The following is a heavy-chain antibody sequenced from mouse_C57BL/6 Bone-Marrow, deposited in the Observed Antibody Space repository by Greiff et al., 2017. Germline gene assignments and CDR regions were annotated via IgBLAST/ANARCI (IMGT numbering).Heavy chain of an antibody. CDR2: IDPETGGT. J-gene: IGHJ2*01. CDR3: TREATVVAVDY. CDR1: GYTFTDYE. D-gene: IGHD1-1*01. Sequence: VQLQQSGAELVRPGASVTLSCKASGYTFTDYEMHWVKQTPVHGLEWIGAIDPETGGTAYNQKFKGKAILTADKSSSTAYMELRSLTSEDSAVYYCTREATVVAVDYWGQGTTLTVSS. V-gene: IGHV1-15*01.